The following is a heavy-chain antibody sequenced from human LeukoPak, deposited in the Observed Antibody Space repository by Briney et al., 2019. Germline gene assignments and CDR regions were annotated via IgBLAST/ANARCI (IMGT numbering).Heavy chain of an antibody. CDR2: ISSSSSYI. D-gene: IGHD3-3*01. CDR3: ARDKWYDFWSGQPWDYYYYMDV. J-gene: IGHJ6*03. CDR1: GFTFSSYS. V-gene: IGHV3-21*01. Sequence: GGSLRLSCAASGFTFSSYSMNWVRQAPGKGLEWVSSISSSSSYIYYADSVKGRFTISRDNAKNSLYLQMNSLRAEDTAVYYYARDKWYDFWSGQPWDYYYYMDVWGKGTTVTVSS.